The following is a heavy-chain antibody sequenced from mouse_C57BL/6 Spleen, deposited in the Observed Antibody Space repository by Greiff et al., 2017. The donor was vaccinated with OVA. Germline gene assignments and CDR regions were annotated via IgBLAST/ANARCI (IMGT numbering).Heavy chain of an antibody. D-gene: IGHD2-4*01. Sequence: EVMLVESGGGLVKPGGSLKLSCAASGFTFSDYGMHWVRQAPEKGLEWVAYISSGSSTIYYADTVKGRFTISRDNAKNTLFLQMTSLRSEDTAMYYCARRYYDYADFDYWGQGTTLTVSS. J-gene: IGHJ2*01. CDR3: ARRYYDYADFDY. CDR1: GFTFSDYG. CDR2: ISSGSSTI. V-gene: IGHV5-17*01.